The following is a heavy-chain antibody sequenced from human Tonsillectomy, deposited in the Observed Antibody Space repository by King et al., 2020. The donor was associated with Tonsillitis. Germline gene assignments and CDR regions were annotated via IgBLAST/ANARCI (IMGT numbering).Heavy chain of an antibody. CDR2: IYSGGGT. J-gene: IGHJ6*02. CDR3: ARDRGLSLYYYYGMDV. V-gene: IGHV3-53*01. CDR1: GFTVSSNY. Sequence: VQLVESGGGLIQPGGSLRLSCAASGFTVSSNYMSWVRQAPGKGLEWVSVIYSGGGTYYADSVKGRFTITRDNSKNTLYLQMNSLRAEDTAVYYCARDRGLSLYYYYGMDVWGQGTTVTVSS. D-gene: IGHD3-10*01.